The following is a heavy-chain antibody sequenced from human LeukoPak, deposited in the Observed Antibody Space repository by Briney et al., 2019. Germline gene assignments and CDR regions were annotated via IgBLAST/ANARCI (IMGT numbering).Heavy chain of an antibody. J-gene: IGHJ6*03. CDR1: GFTFSSYS. CDR2: ISSSSSYI. D-gene: IGHD6-19*01. V-gene: IGHV3-21*01. CDR3: ARIVGAGIPGYSSGWYEANYYYMDV. Sequence: GGSLRLSCAASGFTFSSYSMNWVRQAPGKGLEWVSSISSSSSYIYYADSVKGRFTISRDNAKNSLYLQMNSLRAEDTAVYCCARIVGAGIPGYSSGWYEANYYYMDVWGKGTTVTVSS.